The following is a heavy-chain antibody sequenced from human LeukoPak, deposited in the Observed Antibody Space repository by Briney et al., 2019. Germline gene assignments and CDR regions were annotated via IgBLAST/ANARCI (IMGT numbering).Heavy chain of an antibody. D-gene: IGHD3-10*01. CDR1: GFTFKSYW. Sequence: GGSLRLSCTASGFTFKSYWMSWVRKAPGKGLEWVANIKEDGSEKYYVDSVKGRFTISRDNAENSLYLQMNSLRAEDTALYYCAKDHYYYGSGSYYFYFDYWGQGTLVTVSS. CDR3: AKDHYYYGSGSYYFYFDY. CDR2: IKEDGSEK. J-gene: IGHJ4*02. V-gene: IGHV3-7*03.